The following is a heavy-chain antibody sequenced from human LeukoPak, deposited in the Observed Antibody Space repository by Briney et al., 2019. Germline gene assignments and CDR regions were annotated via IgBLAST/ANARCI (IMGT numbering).Heavy chain of an antibody. D-gene: IGHD4-17*01. CDR1: GFTFSSYG. V-gene: IGHV3-30*03. J-gene: IGHJ4*02. CDR2: ISYDGSNK. Sequence: GRSLRLSCAASGFTFSSYGMHWVRQAPGKGLEWVAVISYDGSNKYYADSVKGRFTISRDNSKNTLYLQMNSLRAEDTAVYYCASGPPYGDYYFDYWGQGTLVTVSS. CDR3: ASGPPYGDYYFDY.